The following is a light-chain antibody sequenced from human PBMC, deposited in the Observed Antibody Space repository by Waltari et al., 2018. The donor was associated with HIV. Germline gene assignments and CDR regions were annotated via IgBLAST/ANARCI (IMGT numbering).Light chain of an antibody. CDR1: QSLLHTDGKNY. CDR2: EVS. CDR3: MQSVQLSWT. V-gene: IGKV2D-29*01. J-gene: IGKJ1*01. Sequence: DIVMTQTPLSLSVTPGQPASISCKSSQSLLHTDGKNYLYWYLQRPGQPPQPLMYEVSTRFAGVPDRFSGSGSGTDFTLRISRVEAEDVGVYYCMQSVQLSWTFGQGTKVQIK.